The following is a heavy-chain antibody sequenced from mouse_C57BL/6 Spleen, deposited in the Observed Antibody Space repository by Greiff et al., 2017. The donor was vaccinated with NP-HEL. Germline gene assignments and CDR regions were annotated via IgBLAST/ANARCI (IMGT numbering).Heavy chain of an antibody. CDR1: GFSFTSYC. D-gene: IGHD2-4*01. CDR3: ARKSHDYDYFDY. Sequence: VQLQQSGPGLVQPSQSLSITCTVSGFSFTSYCVHWVRQSPGKGLEWLGVIWSGGSTDYYAAFISRLSISKDNSKSQVFFKMNSLQADDTAIYYCARKSHDYDYFDYWGQGTTLTVSS. J-gene: IGHJ2*01. CDR2: IWSGGST. V-gene: IGHV2-2*01.